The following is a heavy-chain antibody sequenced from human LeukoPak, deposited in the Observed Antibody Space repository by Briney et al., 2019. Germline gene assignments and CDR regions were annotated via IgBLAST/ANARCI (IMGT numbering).Heavy chain of an antibody. CDR1: GFTFSSYS. V-gene: IGHV3-48*01. CDR3: ARDLIGDFWSGYYTGYDY. CDR2: ISSSSSTI. D-gene: IGHD3-3*01. Sequence: PGGSLRLSCAASGFTFSSYSMNWVRQAPGKGLEWVSYISSSSSTIYYADSVKGRFTISRDNAKNSLYLQMNSLRAEDTAVYYCARDLIGDFWSGYYTGYDYWGQGTLVTVSS. J-gene: IGHJ4*02.